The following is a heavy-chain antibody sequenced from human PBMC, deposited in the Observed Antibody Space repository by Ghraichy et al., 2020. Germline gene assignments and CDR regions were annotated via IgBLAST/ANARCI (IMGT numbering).Heavy chain of an antibody. J-gene: IGHJ6*02. CDR1: GFTFSSYS. CDR2: ISSSSSYI. CDR3: ARDTWESSCYYRGMDV. V-gene: IGHV3-21*01. Sequence: GGSLRLSCAASGFTFSSYSMNWVRQAPGKGLEWVSSISSSSSYIYYADSVKGRFTISRDKAKNSLYLQMNSLRAEDTAVYYCARDTWESSCYYRGMDVWGQGATVTVSS. D-gene: IGHD3-22*01.